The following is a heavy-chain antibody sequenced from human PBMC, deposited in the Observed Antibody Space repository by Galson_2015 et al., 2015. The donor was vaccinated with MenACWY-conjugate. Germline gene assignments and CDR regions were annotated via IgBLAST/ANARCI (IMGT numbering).Heavy chain of an antibody. CDR3: ARELYNGYQKYFDY. J-gene: IGHJ4*02. D-gene: IGHD5-12*01. Sequence: SLRLSCAVSGFTLSHYWMSWVRQAPGKGLEWVATIKDDGSEKYHVDSVKGRFTISRDNTENSLTLQMSSLRVEDTAIYFCARELYNGYQKYFDYWGQGTRVTVSS. V-gene: IGHV3-7*03. CDR2: IKDDGSEK. CDR1: GFTLSHYW.